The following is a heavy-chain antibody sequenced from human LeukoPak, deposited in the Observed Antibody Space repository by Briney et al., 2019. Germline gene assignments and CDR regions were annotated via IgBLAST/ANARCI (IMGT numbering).Heavy chain of an antibody. V-gene: IGHV4-4*07. CDR3: ARSPLSSSGWYRADF. J-gene: IGHJ4*02. D-gene: IGHD6-19*01. Sequence: SETLSLTCTVSGGSIRSYYWNWIRQPAGKGLEWIGRIDSSGSKTYSPSLRSRVNMSVDSSKSQISLNLNSVTAADTAMYYCARSPLSSSGWYRADFWGQGTLVSVSS. CDR1: GGSIRSYY. CDR2: IDSSGSK.